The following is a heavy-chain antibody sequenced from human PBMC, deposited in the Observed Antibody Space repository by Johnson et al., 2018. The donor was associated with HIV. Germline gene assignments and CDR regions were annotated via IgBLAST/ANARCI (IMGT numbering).Heavy chain of an antibody. CDR3: AREWGVITFGGVIPRNAFDI. CDR1: GFTVSSNY. Sequence: VQLVESGGGLVQPGRSLKLSCAASGFTVSSNYMSWVRQAPGKGLEWVSVIYSGGSTYYADSVKGRFTISRDRSKNTVHLQMNSLSAEDTAVYYCAREWGVITFGGVIPRNAFDIWGQGTMVTVSS. V-gene: IGHV3-66*01. CDR2: IYSGGST. J-gene: IGHJ3*02. D-gene: IGHD3-16*01.